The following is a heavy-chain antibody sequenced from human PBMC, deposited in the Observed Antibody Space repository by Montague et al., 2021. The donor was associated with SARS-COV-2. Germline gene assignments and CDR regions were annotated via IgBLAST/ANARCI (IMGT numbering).Heavy chain of an antibody. V-gene: IGHV4-59*01. Sequence: SETLSLTCTVSGDSMNNYYWSWIRQPPGKGLEWIGYINYSGSTRXNPSLQSRVTLSKDTSKNQFSLRLTSVTAADTAMYFCARAPIYRSSWYAYFDYWGQGTLVTVSS. CDR2: INYSGST. J-gene: IGHJ4*02. CDR3: ARAPIYRSSWYAYFDY. D-gene: IGHD6-13*01. CDR1: GDSMNNYY.